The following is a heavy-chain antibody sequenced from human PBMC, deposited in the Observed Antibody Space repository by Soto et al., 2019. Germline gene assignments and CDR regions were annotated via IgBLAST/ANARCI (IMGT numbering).Heavy chain of an antibody. CDR3: ARAEWLQFFFYYGMVV. D-gene: IGHD5-12*01. CDR2: VYYSGTT. V-gene: IGHV4-59*01. J-gene: IGHJ6*02. Sequence: PSQTLSLTCLVCGGSLSGYDWACIRQPSGKGLEWIGHVYYSGTTNYNPSLKSRVNRSVDSSKNQFSLKFTSVTAAGTAVYFCARAEWLQFFFYYGMVVWSQSTSVTVSS. CDR1: GGSLSGYD.